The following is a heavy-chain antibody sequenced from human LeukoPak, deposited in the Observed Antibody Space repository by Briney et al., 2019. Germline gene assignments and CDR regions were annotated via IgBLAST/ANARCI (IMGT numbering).Heavy chain of an antibody. V-gene: IGHV3-23*01. CDR1: GFTFSNYA. CDR2: ISGSGSST. D-gene: IGHD3/OR15-3a*01. Sequence: GGSLRLSCAASGFTFSNYAMSWVRQAAGKGLEWVSSISGSGSSTYYADSVKGRFTISRDNSKNTLHLQMNSLRAEDTAVYYCAKDWTGTKPFDLWGRGTLVTVSS. J-gene: IGHJ2*01. CDR3: AKDWTGTKPFDL.